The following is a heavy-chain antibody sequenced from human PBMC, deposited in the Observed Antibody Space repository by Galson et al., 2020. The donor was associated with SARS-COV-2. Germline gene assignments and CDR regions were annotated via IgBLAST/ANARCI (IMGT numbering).Heavy chain of an antibody. CDR3: SREGWQGGY. CDR2: IQGDGTDT. J-gene: IGHJ4*02. V-gene: IGHV3-7*01. CDR1: GLTFTNFW. Sequence: GGSMRPSCEVSGLTFTNFWMSWFRQAPGKGLEWVAKIQGDGTDTNYADFVTGRCSISRDNAANSLYLQMNSLRVEDSAVYYCSREGWQGGYWGQGTRVTVSS. D-gene: IGHD6-19*01.